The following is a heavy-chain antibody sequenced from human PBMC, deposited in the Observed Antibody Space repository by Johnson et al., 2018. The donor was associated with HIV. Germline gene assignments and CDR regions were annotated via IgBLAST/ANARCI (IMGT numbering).Heavy chain of an antibody. CDR3: AKEDCSSVVSSDDTFDI. D-gene: IGHD2-2*01. CDR1: GFTFSSYD. J-gene: IGHJ3*02. V-gene: IGHV3-13*01. Sequence: VQLVESGGGLVQPGGSLRLSCAASGFTFSSYDMHWVRQATGKGLEWVSAMGSAGDTYYPGSVTGRFTVSRDRSKSTLYLQMNRMRVEDTAVYYCAKEDCSSVVSSDDTFDIWGQGTMVTLSS. CDR2: MGSAGDT.